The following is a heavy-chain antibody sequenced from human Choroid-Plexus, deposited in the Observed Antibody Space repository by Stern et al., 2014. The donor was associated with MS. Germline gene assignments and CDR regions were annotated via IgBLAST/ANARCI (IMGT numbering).Heavy chain of an antibody. J-gene: IGHJ5*02. CDR1: GFTFGSCA. Sequence: VQLVESGGGVVQPGRPLRLSCVASGFTFGSCAMHWVRKAPGKGLEWVAGVSYDGSNKYYADSVKGRFTISRDNSQNTLYMQMSSLIPEDTAVYYCAKDRQYLTYFFDHWGQGSLVTVSS. CDR3: AKDRQYLTYFFDH. D-gene: IGHD2/OR15-2a*01. V-gene: IGHV3-30*18. CDR2: VSYDGSNK.